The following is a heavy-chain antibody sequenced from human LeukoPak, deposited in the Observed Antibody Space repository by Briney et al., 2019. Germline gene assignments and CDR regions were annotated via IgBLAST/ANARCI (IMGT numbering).Heavy chain of an antibody. CDR3: VRIGGSASTLSAFDI. Sequence: SETLSLTCPVSGGSVTSYFWPWIRQPAAKGLEWIGRIYINGNTNYNSSLKSRVTISVNKSKNQFSLKLNSVAAADTAMYYCVRIGGSASTLSAFDIWGQGTRVTVPS. D-gene: IGHD2-15*01. CDR2: IYINGNT. J-gene: IGHJ3*02. V-gene: IGHV4-4*07. CDR1: GGSVTSYF.